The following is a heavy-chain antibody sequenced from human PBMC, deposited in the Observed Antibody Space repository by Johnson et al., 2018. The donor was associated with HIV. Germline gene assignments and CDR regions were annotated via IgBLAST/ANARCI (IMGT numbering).Heavy chain of an antibody. CDR3: ARDRHCGGDCYTDDAFDI. CDR1: GFTFSDYY. J-gene: IGHJ3*02. V-gene: IGHV3-11*04. Sequence: QGQLVESGGGLVKPGGSLRLSCAASGFTFSDYYMSWIRQAPGKGLAWVSYISSSGSTIYYADSVKGRFTISRDNAKNSLYLQLNSLRAEDTAVYYCARDRHCGGDCYTDDAFDIWGQGTMVTVSS. D-gene: IGHD2-21*02. CDR2: ISSSGSTI.